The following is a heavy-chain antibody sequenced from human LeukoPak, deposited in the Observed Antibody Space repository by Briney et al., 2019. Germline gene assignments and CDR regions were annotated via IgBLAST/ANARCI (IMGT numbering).Heavy chain of an antibody. V-gene: IGHV3-20*04. CDR2: INWNGGST. D-gene: IGHD6-19*01. CDR3: ARGLGGWYAGCDY. J-gene: IGHJ4*02. CDR1: GFTFDDYG. Sequence: GGSLRLSCAASGFTFDDYGMSWVRQAPGKGLEWVSGINWNGGSTGYADSVKGRFTISRDNAKNSLYLQMNSLRGEDTAVYYCARGLGGWYAGCDYWGQGTLVTVSS.